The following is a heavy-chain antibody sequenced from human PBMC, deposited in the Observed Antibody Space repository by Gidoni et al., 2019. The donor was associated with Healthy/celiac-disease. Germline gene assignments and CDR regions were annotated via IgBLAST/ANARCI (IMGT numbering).Heavy chain of an antibody. CDR1: GFSLSNALLR. CDR3: ARTGVTIFGVGRRHYYYGMDV. V-gene: IGHV2-26*01. Sequence: QLTLKESGPVLVKLTETLTLTCTVSGFSLSNALLRLTWIRQPPGKALGWLAHIFSNDEKSYSTSLKSRLTISKDTSKSQVVLTMTNMDPVDTATYYCARTGVTIFGVGRRHYYYGMDVWGQGTTVTVSS. CDR2: IFSNDEK. D-gene: IGHD3-3*01. J-gene: IGHJ6*02.